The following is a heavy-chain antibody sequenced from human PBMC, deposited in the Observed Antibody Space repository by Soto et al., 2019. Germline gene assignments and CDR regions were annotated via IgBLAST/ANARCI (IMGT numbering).Heavy chain of an antibody. J-gene: IGHJ3*01. CDR2: IYPGDSVT. V-gene: IGHV5-51*01. CDR3: ACGGYASGHHAFDV. D-gene: IGHD6-19*01. CDR1: KYSFTTYW. Sequence: GQSLKIYCKVSKYSFTTYWIGCVRQMPGKGLEWMGIIYPGDSVTTYHPSFQGHVTMSADKSINTAYLQWSSLKASDTGLYYCACGGYASGHHAFDVWGLGTIVPVSS.